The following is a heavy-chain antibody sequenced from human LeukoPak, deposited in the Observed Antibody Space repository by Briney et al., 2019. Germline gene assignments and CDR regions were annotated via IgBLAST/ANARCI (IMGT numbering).Heavy chain of an antibody. Sequence: SVKVSCKASGGTFNSYAISWVPQAPGQGLEWMGGIIPIFGTENYAQKFQGRVTIPTDESTSTAYMELSRLRSRDPPLFSCPRGLLEWLYFDYWGQGTLVTVSS. D-gene: IGHD3-3*01. CDR2: IIPIFGTE. V-gene: IGHV1-69*05. CDR1: GGTFNSYA. CDR3: PRGLLEWLYFDY. J-gene: IGHJ4*02.